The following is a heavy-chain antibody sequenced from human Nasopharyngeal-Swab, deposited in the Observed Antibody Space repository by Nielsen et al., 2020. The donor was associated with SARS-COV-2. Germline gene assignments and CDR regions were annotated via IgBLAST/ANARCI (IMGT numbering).Heavy chain of an antibody. CDR3: ARGGSSLGANLEDP. CDR2: MSPNSGNT. CDR1: GYTFINHD. D-gene: IGHD3-10*01. Sequence: ASVKVSCKASGYTFINHDINWVRQSTGQGLAWMGWMSPNSGNTGYAQKFQGRVTMTRNTSTSTAYLELSSLRSEDTAVYYCARGGSSLGANLEDPWGQGTLVIVSS. V-gene: IGHV1-8*01. J-gene: IGHJ5*02.